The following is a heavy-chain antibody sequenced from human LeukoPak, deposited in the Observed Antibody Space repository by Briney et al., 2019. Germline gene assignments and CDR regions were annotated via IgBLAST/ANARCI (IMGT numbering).Heavy chain of an antibody. CDR1: GGSFSGYY. Sequence: SETLSLTCAVYGGSFSGYYWSWIRQPPGKGLEWIGYIYYSGSTNYNPSLKSRVTISVDTSKNQFSLKLSSVTAADTAVYYCARDPTLGYCSGGSCYSDIYYGMDVWGQGTTVTVSS. V-gene: IGHV4-59*01. D-gene: IGHD2-15*01. CDR3: ARDPTLGYCSGGSCYSDIYYGMDV. CDR2: IYYSGST. J-gene: IGHJ6*02.